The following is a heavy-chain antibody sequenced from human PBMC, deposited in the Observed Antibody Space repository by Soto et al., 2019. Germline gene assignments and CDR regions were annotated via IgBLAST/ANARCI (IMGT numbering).Heavy chain of an antibody. V-gene: IGHV1-46*03. Sequence: ASVKVSCKASGYTFTSYDINWVRQATGQGLEWMGIVNPSGGSTCYAQKFQGRVTMTRDTSTSTVYMEVSGLRSEDTAVYYCARDQEPSTLYYDYYYMDVWGKGTTVTVSS. J-gene: IGHJ6*03. CDR3: ARDQEPSTLYYDYYYMDV. CDR1: GYTFTSYD. CDR2: VNPSGGST.